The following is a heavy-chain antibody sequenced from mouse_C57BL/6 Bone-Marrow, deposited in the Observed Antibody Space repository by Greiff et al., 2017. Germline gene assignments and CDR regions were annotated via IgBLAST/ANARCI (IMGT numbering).Heavy chain of an antibody. J-gene: IGHJ1*03. CDR3: ARLEFDGSSGDWYFDV. Sequence: VQLQQSGPELVKPGASVKLSCKASGYTFTSYDINWVKQRPGQGLEWIGLIYPRDGSTKYKEKFKGKATLTVDTSSSTAYMELHSLTSEDSAVYFCARLEFDGSSGDWYFDVWGTGTTVTVSS. V-gene: IGHV1-85*01. CDR2: IYPRDGST. D-gene: IGHD1-1*01. CDR1: GYTFTSYD.